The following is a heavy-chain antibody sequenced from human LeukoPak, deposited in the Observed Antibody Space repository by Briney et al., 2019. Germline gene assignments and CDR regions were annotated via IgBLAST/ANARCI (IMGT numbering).Heavy chain of an antibody. V-gene: IGHV1-8*03. CDR1: GYTFTGYY. CDR2: MNPNSGNT. J-gene: IGHJ6*03. Sequence: ASVKVSCKASGYTFTGYYMHWVRQAPGQGLEWMGWMNPNSGNTGYAQKFQGRVTITRNTSISTAYMELSSLRSEDTAMYYCARNPHYYMDVWGKGTTVTVSS. CDR3: ARNPHYYMDV.